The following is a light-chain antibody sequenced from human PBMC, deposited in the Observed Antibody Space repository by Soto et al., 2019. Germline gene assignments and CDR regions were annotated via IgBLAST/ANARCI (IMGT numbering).Light chain of an antibody. CDR1: QSVSNNY. CDR2: GAS. J-gene: IGKJ5*01. Sequence: EIVLPQSPGTLSLSPGERATLTCRASQSVSNNYLAWYQQKPGQAPRRLIYGASSRATGIQDRFSGSGSGTDFTLTIRRLEPEDFAVYYCKQYSTSPTFGEGTRLEIK. V-gene: IGKV3-20*01. CDR3: KQYSTSPT.